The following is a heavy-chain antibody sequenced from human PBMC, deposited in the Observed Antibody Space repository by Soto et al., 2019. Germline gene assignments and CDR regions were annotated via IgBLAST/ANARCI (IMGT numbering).Heavy chain of an antibody. CDR2: NYYSGNT. CDR3: GAQDYGVKAYYFET. V-gene: IGHV4-39*01. CDR1: SGSISSSSSY. Sequence: QLQLQESGPGLVKPSETLSLTCTVSSGSISSSSSYWGWIRQPPGKGLEWIGSNYYSGNTYYNPYLRSRVTITIDSSKTQFSWKLNSVATVDTAVYYCGAQDYGVKAYYFETWGQGTLVTVSS. J-gene: IGHJ4*02. D-gene: IGHD4-17*01.